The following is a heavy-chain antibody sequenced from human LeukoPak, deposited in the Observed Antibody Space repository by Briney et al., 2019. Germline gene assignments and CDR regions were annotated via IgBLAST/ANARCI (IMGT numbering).Heavy chain of an antibody. V-gene: IGHV3-53*01. CDR1: GFTVSNNY. CDR3: ARALGDDAFDI. J-gene: IGHJ3*02. Sequence: PGGSLRLSCAVSGFTVSNNYMSWVRQAPGKGLEWVSVIYSGGSTYYADSVKGRFTISRDNSKNTLYLQMNSLRAEDTAVYYCARALGDDAFDIWGQGTMVTVSS. D-gene: IGHD3-16*01. CDR2: IYSGGST.